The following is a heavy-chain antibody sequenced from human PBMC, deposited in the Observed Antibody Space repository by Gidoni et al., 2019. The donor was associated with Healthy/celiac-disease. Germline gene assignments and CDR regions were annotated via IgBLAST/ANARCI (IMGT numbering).Heavy chain of an antibody. V-gene: IGHV4-34*01. D-gene: IGHD4-17*01. J-gene: IGHJ4*02. Sequence: QVQLQQWGAGLLKPSETLSLTCAVYGGSFSGYYWSWIRKPPGKGLEWIGEINHSGSTNYNPSLKSRVTISVDTSKTLFSLKLSPVTAADTAVYYCASGSPKYGFWGQGTLVTVSS. CDR1: GGSFSGYY. CDR2: INHSGST. CDR3: ASGSPKYGF.